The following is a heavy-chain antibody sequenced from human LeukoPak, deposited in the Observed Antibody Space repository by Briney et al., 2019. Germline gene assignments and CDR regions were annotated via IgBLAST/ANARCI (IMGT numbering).Heavy chain of an antibody. D-gene: IGHD5-18*01. CDR3: AKLGDPRVDTAMVRF. Sequence: GGCLCLSCAPYRFTLTSYAMSWVRHAPGKGLEWVSAISGSGGSTYYADSLKGRFTISRDNSKNTLYLQMNSLRAEDTAVYYCAKLGDPRVDTAMVRFWGQGTLVTVSS. CDR2: ISGSGGST. J-gene: IGHJ4*02. CDR1: RFTLTSYA. V-gene: IGHV3-23*01.